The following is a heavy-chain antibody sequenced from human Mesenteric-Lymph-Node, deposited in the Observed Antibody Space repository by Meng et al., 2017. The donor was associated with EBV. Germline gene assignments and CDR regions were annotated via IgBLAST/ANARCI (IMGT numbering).Heavy chain of an antibody. CDR3: AHLYSGGGAFDI. CDR1: GLSLSSSEVA. J-gene: IGHJ3*02. CDR2: LYWNDDK. V-gene: IGHV2-5*01. D-gene: IGHD2-21*01. Sequence: QITLKESGPTVVKRTQTLTLSCTFSGLSLSSSEVAVGWVRQPPGKALEWLAVLYWNDDKRYKPSLQTRLTMTMDTSKNQVVLTMTNMDPVDTGTYYCAHLYSGGGAFDIWGQGTVVSVSS.